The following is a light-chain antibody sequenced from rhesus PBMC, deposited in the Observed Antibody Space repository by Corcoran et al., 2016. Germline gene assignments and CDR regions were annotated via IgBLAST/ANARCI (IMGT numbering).Light chain of an antibody. CDR2: KAS. Sequence: DIQMTQSPSSLSASVGDTVTITCRASQSISNWLAWYQQKPGKAPKLLIYKASSLQSGVPSRFSGSGAGTDCTLTISSLQSEDFATYYCQQYSSYPCSFGQGTKVEIK. CDR1: QSISNW. CDR3: QQYSSYPCS. V-gene: IGKV1-22*01. J-gene: IGKJ2*01.